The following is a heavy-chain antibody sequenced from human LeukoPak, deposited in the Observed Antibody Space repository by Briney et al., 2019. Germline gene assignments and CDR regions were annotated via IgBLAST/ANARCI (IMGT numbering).Heavy chain of an antibody. CDR1: GVSINTCCYY. Sequence: SETLSLTCAVSGVSINTCCYYWSWIRRPPGKGLEWIGYKYYSGSTRYNSSLRSRLTISLDTSNNQFSLRLSSVTAADTAVYYCVRGRSYGFDFDSWGPGTLVIVSS. CDR2: KYYSGST. CDR3: VRGRSYGFDFDS. V-gene: IGHV4-61*01. D-gene: IGHD5-18*01. J-gene: IGHJ4*02.